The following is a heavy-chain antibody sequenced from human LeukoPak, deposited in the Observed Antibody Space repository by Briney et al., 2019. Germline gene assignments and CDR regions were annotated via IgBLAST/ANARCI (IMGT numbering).Heavy chain of an antibody. CDR1: GFTFSSYA. D-gene: IGHD6-13*01. J-gene: IGHJ6*02. V-gene: IGHV3-23*01. Sequence: GGSLRLSCAASGFTFSSYAMSWVRQAPGKGLEWVSAICGSGGSTYYADSVKGRFTISRDNSKSTLYLQMNSLRAEDTAVYYCAKDRSSSRYTEYYYYYGMDVWGQGTTVTVSS. CDR3: AKDRSSSRYTEYYYYYGMDV. CDR2: ICGSGGST.